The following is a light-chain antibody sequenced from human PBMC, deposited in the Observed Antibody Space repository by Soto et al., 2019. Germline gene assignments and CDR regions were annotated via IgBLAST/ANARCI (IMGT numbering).Light chain of an antibody. Sequence: QSALTQPPSVSGAPGQRVTISCTGSSSNIGAGYDVHWYQQLPGTAPKLLIYANSNRPSGVPDRFSGSKSGTSASLAITGLQAEDEADYYCQSYDSSLSVWVFGGGTKLTVL. V-gene: IGLV1-40*01. CDR2: ANS. J-gene: IGLJ3*02. CDR3: QSYDSSLSVWV. CDR1: SSNIGAGYD.